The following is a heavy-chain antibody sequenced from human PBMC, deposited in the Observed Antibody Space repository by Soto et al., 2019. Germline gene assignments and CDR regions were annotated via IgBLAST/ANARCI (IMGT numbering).Heavy chain of an antibody. Sequence: SETLSLTCTVSGGSISVYYWSWIRQPPGKGLEWIGNIYYSGSTNYNPSLKSRVTISVDTSKNQFSLKMSSVTAADTALYYCARVERGTATTVVDAFDIWGPGTMVTVSS. CDR3: ARVERGTATTVVDAFDI. CDR1: GGSISVYY. J-gene: IGHJ3*02. V-gene: IGHV4-59*03. CDR2: IYYSGST. D-gene: IGHD1-1*01.